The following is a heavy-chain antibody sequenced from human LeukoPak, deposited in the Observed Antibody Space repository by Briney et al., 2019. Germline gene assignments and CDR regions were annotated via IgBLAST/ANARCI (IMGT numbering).Heavy chain of an antibody. CDR1: GFTFSSYA. D-gene: IGHD5-18*01. CDR3: AKEGVRGYSYGYGTRNKWFDP. V-gene: IGHV3-30*04. J-gene: IGHJ5*02. CDR2: ISYDGSNK. Sequence: PGGSLRLSCAASGFTFSSYAMSWVRQAPGKGLEWVAVISYDGSNKYYADSVKGRFTTSRDNSKNTLYLQMNSLRAEDTAVYYCAKEGVRGYSYGYGTRNKWFDPWGQGTLVTVSS.